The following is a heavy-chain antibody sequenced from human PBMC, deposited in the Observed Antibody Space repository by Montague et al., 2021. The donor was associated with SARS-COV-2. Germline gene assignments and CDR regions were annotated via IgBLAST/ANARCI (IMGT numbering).Heavy chain of an antibody. J-gene: IGHJ5*02. CDR3: ARDRLRYGWFDP. Sequence: SETLSLTCPVPCPSTVTRTSSSGRISPRPNSRLQWICNTYFTSNTYYTPSLKTRVTISVDTSKNQFSLRLRSVTAADTAVYYCARDRLRYGWFDPWGQGTLVTVSS. D-gene: IGHD5-12*01. CDR1: CPSTVTRTSS. CDR2: TYFTSNT. V-gene: IGHV4-39*01.